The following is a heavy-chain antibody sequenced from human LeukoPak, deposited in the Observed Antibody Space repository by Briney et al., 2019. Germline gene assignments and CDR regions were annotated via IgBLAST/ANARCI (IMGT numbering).Heavy chain of an antibody. CDR1: GGSISSYY. J-gene: IGHJ5*02. V-gene: IGHV4-4*07. D-gene: IGHD3-22*01. CDR2: IYTSGST. Sequence: SETLSLTCTVSGGSISSYYWSWIRQPAGKGLEWIGRIYTSGSTNYNPSLKSRVTMSVDTSKNQFSLKLSSVTAADTAVYYCGRAGGYYYDSSGYRLGGFDPWGQGTLVTVSS. CDR3: GRAGGYYYDSSGYRLGGFDP.